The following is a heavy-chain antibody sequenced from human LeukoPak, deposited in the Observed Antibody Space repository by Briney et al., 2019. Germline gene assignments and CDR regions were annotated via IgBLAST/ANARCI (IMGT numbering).Heavy chain of an antibody. CDR2: IYSTGDT. J-gene: IGHJ4*02. Sequence: SETLSLTCSVSGYLINSGYCWGWIRQSPGKGLEWIGSIYSTGDTYDKRSLKRRVSISVDSSKNQFSLKLRSVTAADTAVYYCASRATVANIYFDSWGQGNLVTVSS. D-gene: IGHD5-12*01. CDR1: GYLINSGYC. V-gene: IGHV4-38-2*02. CDR3: ASRATVANIYFDS.